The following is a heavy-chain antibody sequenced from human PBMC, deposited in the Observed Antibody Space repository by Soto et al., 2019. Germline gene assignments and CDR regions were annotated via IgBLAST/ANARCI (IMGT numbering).Heavy chain of an antibody. V-gene: IGHV1-8*01. CDR1: GYTFTSYD. Sequence: QVQLVQSGAEVKKPGASVKVSCKASGYTFTSYDINWVRQSTGQVLEWMGWMNPNSGNTGYAQKFQGRVTMTRNTSIRTAYMELSSLRSEDTAVYYCARGGGYCSGGSCYLYFDYWGQGTLVTVSS. J-gene: IGHJ4*02. D-gene: IGHD2-15*01. CDR3: ARGGGYCSGGSCYLYFDY. CDR2: MNPNSGNT.